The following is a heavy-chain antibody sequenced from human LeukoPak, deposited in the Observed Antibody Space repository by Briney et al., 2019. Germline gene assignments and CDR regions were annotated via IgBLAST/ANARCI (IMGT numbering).Heavy chain of an antibody. D-gene: IGHD5/OR15-5a*01. CDR3: AKGGLRVTDY. Sequence: PGGSLRLSCAASGFIFSNYWMNWVRQAPGKGLVWVSRVNNDGSSTTYADSVKGGFTISRDNAKKTQYLQMNSLRAEDTAVYYCAKGGLRVTDYWGQGTLVTVSS. CDR1: GFIFSNYW. J-gene: IGHJ4*02. V-gene: IGHV3-74*03. CDR2: VNNDGSST.